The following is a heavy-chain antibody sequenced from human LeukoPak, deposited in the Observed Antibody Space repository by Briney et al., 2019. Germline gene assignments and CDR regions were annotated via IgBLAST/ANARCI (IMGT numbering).Heavy chain of an antibody. CDR3: ARGAAGTRPLNWFDP. D-gene: IGHD6-13*01. Sequence: SETLSLTCAVYGGSFSDYWSWIRQPPGKGLEWIGEINHSGGTNYNPSLKSRVTISVDTSKNQFSLKLSSVTAADTAVYYCARGAAGTRPLNWFDPWGQGTLVTVSS. CDR2: INHSGGT. CDR1: GGSFSDY. J-gene: IGHJ5*02. V-gene: IGHV4-34*01.